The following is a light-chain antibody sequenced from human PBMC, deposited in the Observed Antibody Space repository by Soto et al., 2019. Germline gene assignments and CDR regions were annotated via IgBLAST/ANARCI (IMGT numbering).Light chain of an antibody. Sequence: QSVLTQPPSVSGAPGQRITISCTGSSSNIGGGYDVPWYQQLPGTAPKLLIYGNSNRPSGVPDRFSGSKSGTSASLAITGVQAEDEAAYYCQCYDSSLSGYVFGTGTKLTVL. J-gene: IGLJ1*01. CDR1: SSNIGGGYD. CDR3: QCYDSSLSGYV. V-gene: IGLV1-40*01. CDR2: GNS.